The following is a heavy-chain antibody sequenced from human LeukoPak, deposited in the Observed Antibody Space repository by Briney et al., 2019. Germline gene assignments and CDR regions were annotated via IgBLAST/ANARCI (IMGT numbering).Heavy chain of an antibody. J-gene: IGHJ4*02. CDR3: ASSYCSGGSCYAFDY. CDR2: ISKSSSYI. Sequence: GGSLRLSCAASGFTFSSYSMNWVRQAPGKGLEWVSCISKSSSYIDYADSVKGRFTISRDNAKNSLYLQMNSLRAEDTAVHYCASSYCSGGSCYAFDYWGQGTLVTVSS. D-gene: IGHD2-15*01. CDR1: GFTFSSYS. V-gene: IGHV3-21*01.